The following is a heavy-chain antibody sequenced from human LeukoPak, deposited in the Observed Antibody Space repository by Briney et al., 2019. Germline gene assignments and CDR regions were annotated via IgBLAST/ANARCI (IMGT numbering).Heavy chain of an antibody. J-gene: IGHJ4*02. D-gene: IGHD6-19*01. CDR2: ITGSGDGT. CDR1: GFTFSTYA. V-gene: IGHV3-23*01. CDR3: AKGGSSGYYLFDY. Sequence: GGSLRLSYAASGFTFSTYAMSWVRQAPGGGREWVLSITGSGDGTYYADVVKGRFTISRDNSKNTLYLQMNSLRAEDTDVYYCAKGGSSGYYLFDYWGQGTLVTVSS.